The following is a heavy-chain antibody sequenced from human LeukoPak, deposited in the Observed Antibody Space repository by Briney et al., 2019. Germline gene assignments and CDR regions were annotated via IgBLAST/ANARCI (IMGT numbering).Heavy chain of an antibody. Sequence: ASVKVSCKASGDTFTGSYIQWVRQAPGQGLEWMGWINPNSGGTKYAQKFQGRVSMTRDMPINTAYMELNSLRFDDTAVYYCARGKYSDYLWGQGTLVTVSS. D-gene: IGHD5-12*01. CDR3: ARGKYSDYL. V-gene: IGHV1-2*02. J-gene: IGHJ4*02. CDR2: INPNSGGT. CDR1: GDTFTGSY.